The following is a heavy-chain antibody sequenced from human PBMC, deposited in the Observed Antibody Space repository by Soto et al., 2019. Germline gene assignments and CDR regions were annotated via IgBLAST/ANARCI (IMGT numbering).Heavy chain of an antibody. CDR1: SGSFSGYY. V-gene: IGHV4-34*01. Sequence: PSETLSLTCAVYSGSFSGYYWSWIRQPPGKGLEWIGETNHGGISNYNPSLKSRVTISVDTSKSQISLNMNSLTAADTAMYYCARGRSGYSSSWRFDPWGQGTLVTVSS. CDR2: TNHGGIS. CDR3: ARGRSGYSSSWRFDP. J-gene: IGHJ5*02. D-gene: IGHD6-13*01.